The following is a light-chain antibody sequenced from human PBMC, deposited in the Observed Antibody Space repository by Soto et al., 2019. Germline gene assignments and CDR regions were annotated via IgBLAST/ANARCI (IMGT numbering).Light chain of an antibody. CDR1: QGISTW. CDR2: AAS. Sequence: DIQMTQSPSSVSASVGDRVTITCRASQGISTWLAWYQHKPGKAPKLLIYAASRLQSGVPSRFSGSGSGTDFSLTISSLRPDDFATYYCLSADTFPRSFGPGTKVEIK. CDR3: LSADTFPRS. V-gene: IGKV1-12*01. J-gene: IGKJ3*01.